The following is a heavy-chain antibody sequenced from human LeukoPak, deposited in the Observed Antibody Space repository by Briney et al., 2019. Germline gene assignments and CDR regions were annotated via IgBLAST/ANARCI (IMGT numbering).Heavy chain of an antibody. J-gene: IGHJ4*02. CDR2: TIPIFGTA. V-gene: IGHV1-69*13. CDR3: ARALSSYGFDY. D-gene: IGHD5-18*01. Sequence: EASVKVSCKASGGTFSSYAISWVRQAPGQGLEWMGGTIPIFGTANYAQKFQGRVTITADESTSTAYMELSSLRSEDTAVYYCARALSSYGFDYWGQGTLVTVSS. CDR1: GGTFSSYA.